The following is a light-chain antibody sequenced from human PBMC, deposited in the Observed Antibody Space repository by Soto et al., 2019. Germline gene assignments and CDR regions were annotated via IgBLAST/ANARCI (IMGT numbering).Light chain of an antibody. CDR1: NSDVGTYNL. CDR3: SSYTSSSTLV. Sequence: QSVLTQPASVSGSPGQSITISCTGANSDVGTYNLVSWYQQYPGKAPKVVISEVTKRPSGVSNRFSGSKSGNTASLTISGLQAEDEADYYCSSYTSSSTLVFGGGTKLTVL. V-gene: IGLV2-14*02. J-gene: IGLJ3*02. CDR2: EVT.